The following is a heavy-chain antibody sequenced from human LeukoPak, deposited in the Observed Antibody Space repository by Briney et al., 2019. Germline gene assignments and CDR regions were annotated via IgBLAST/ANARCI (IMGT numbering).Heavy chain of an antibody. CDR3: PQRGVQGYMDV. Sequence: GGSLRLSCEDSGYSFGGFYMHWVRQAPGKGLEWVASINGDGEYTVYAASVKGRFTISRDNSNNMLNLQMSSLRAEVTALYYCPQRGVQGYMDVWGKGTTVIVSS. CDR2: INGDGEYT. V-gene: IGHV3-20*04. J-gene: IGHJ6*03. D-gene: IGHD1-26*01. CDR1: GYSFGGFY.